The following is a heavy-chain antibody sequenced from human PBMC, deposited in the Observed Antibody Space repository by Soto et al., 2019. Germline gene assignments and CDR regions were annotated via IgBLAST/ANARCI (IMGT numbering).Heavy chain of an antibody. V-gene: IGHV3-30-3*01. CDR1: GFTFSSYA. CDR3: ARDLRGNYYYGMDV. Sequence: QVQLVESGGGVVQPGRSLRLSCAASGFTFSSYAMHWVRQAPGKGLEWVAVISYDGSNKYYADSVKGRFTISRDNSKNTLYLQMNSLRAEDTAVYYCARDLRGNYYYGMDVWGQGPTVTVSS. CDR2: ISYDGSNK. J-gene: IGHJ6*02.